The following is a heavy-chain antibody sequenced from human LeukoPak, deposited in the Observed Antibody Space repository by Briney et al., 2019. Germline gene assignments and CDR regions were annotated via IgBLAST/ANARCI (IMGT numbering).Heavy chain of an antibody. CDR1: GFTFSSYC. Sequence: GGSLRLSCAASGFTFSSYCMHWVRQAPGKGLEWVAVLWYDGSNKYYADSVKGRFTISRDNSKNTLYLQMNRLRAEDTAVYYCARDQEDVDIVAILHGGAFDYWGQATLVTDPS. CDR2: LWYDGSNK. CDR3: ARDQEDVDIVAILHGGAFDY. D-gene: IGHD5-12*01. V-gene: IGHV3-33*01. J-gene: IGHJ4*02.